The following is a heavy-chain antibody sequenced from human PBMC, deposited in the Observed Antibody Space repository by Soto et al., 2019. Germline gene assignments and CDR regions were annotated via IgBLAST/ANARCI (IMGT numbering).Heavy chain of an antibody. CDR1: GGTFSSYT. CDR2: IIPILGIA. V-gene: IGHV1-69*02. Sequence: QVQLVQSGAEVKKPGSSVKVSCKASGGTFSSYTISWVRQAPGQGLEWMGRIIPILGIANYAQKFQGRVTINADKSTSTAYMELSSLRSEDTAVYYCARGDCSSTSCYGYYYYYGMDVWGQGTTVTVSS. D-gene: IGHD2-2*01. CDR3: ARGDCSSTSCYGYYYYYGMDV. J-gene: IGHJ6*02.